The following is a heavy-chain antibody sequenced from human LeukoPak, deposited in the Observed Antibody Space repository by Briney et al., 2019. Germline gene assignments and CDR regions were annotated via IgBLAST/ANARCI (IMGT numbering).Heavy chain of an antibody. CDR2: ISSSSSTI. D-gene: IGHD6-13*01. J-gene: IGHJ4*02. CDR3: AREGIAAAGPLDY. V-gene: IGHV3-11*04. CDR1: GFTFSDYY. Sequence: GGSLRLSCAASGFTFSDYYMSWIRQAPGKGLEWVSYISSSSSTIYYADSVKGRFTISRDNSKNTLYLQMNSLRAEDTAVYYCAREGIAAAGPLDYWGQGTLVTVSS.